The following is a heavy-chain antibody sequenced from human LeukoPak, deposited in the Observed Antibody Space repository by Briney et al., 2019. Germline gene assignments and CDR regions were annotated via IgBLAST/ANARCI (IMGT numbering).Heavy chain of an antibody. CDR1: GGSFSGYY. Sequence: SETLSLTCAVYGGSFSGYYWSWIRQPPGKRLEWIGEINHSGSTSYNPSLKSRVTISVDTSKNQFSLKLSSVTAADTAVYYCARTRVVVVVATINDAFDIWGQGTMVTVSS. V-gene: IGHV4-34*01. CDR3: ARTRVVVVVATINDAFDI. J-gene: IGHJ3*02. D-gene: IGHD2-15*01. CDR2: INHSGST.